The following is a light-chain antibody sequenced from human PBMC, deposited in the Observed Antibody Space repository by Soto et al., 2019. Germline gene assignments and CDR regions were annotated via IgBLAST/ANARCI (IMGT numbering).Light chain of an antibody. CDR3: QQYGSAPFT. Sequence: EVVLTQSPGTLSLSPGERATLSCRASQTVTTSQLTWFQQKPGQAPRLLIYAASIRAAGIPDRFSGSGSGTDFTLTISRLEPEDLAVYYGQQYGSAPFTFGGGTKVEIK. CDR1: QTVTTSQ. V-gene: IGKV3-20*01. CDR2: AAS. J-gene: IGKJ4*01.